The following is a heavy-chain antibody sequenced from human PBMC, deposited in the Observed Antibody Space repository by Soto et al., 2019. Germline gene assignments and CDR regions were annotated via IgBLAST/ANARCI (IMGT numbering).Heavy chain of an antibody. CDR3: ARDCSSTSCYGALDAFDI. Sequence: ASVKVSFKASGYTFTSYGISWVRQAPGQGLEWMGWISAYNGNTNYAQKLQGRVTMTTDTSTSTAYMELRSLRSDDTAVYYCARDCSSTSCYGALDAFDIWGQGTMVTVSS. CDR2: ISAYNGNT. D-gene: IGHD2-2*01. V-gene: IGHV1-18*01. J-gene: IGHJ3*02. CDR1: GYTFTSYG.